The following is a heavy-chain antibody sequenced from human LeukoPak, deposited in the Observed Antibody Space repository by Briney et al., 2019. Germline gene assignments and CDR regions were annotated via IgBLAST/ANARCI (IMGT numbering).Heavy chain of an antibody. J-gene: IGHJ3*02. D-gene: IGHD3-22*01. V-gene: IGHV3-72*01. CDR1: GFTFSDQY. Sequence: GGSLRLSCAASGFTFSDQYMDWVRQAPGKGLERVARTRNKANSYTTEYAASVKGRFTISRDVSKNSLYLQMNSLKTEDTAVYYCTRSSDSSGYRAFDIWGQGTMVTVSS. CDR2: TRNKANSYTT. CDR3: TRSSDSSGYRAFDI.